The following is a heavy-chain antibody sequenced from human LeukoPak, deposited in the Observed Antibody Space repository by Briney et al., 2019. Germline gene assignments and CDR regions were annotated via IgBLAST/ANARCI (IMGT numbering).Heavy chain of an antibody. V-gene: IGHV3-64D*06. J-gene: IGHJ4*02. CDR1: GFTFNRFY. CDR3: AGGDRIAAAGKGVDY. Sequence: GGSLRLSCSASGFTFNRFYLHWVRQAPGKGLEFVSHISSNGATTYYADSVKGRFTISRDNSKNTLYLQMSSLRADDTAVYYCAGGDRIAAAGKGVDYWGQGTLVTVSS. CDR2: ISSNGATT. D-gene: IGHD6-13*01.